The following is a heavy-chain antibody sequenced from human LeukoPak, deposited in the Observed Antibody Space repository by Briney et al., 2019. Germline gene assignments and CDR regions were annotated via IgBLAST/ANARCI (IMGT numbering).Heavy chain of an antibody. CDR1: GGSLSSYY. CDR2: IYYSGST. Sequence: PSETLSLTCTVSGGSLSSYYWSWIRQPPGKGLEWIGYIYYSGSTNYNPSLTSRVTISVDTSKNQFSLKLSSVTAADTAVYYCASRSGSYYYSAFDIWGQGTMVTVSS. D-gene: IGHD1-26*01. V-gene: IGHV4-59*01. CDR3: ASRSGSYYYSAFDI. J-gene: IGHJ3*02.